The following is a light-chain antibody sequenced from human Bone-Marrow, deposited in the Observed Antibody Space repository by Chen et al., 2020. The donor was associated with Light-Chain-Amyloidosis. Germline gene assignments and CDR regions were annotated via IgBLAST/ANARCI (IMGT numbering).Light chain of an antibody. V-gene: IGLV1-40*01. Sequence: QSVLTQPPSMSEVPGQRVTISCTGSRSNLGAGYDVHWYQQLPGTSPKLLIYDSDIRPSGVPDRFSASKSGTSASLSITGLQVADEADYYCQSYDTALLSLVFGGGTKLTV. CDR2: DSD. J-gene: IGLJ2*01. CDR3: QSYDTALLSLV. CDR1: RSNLGAGYD.